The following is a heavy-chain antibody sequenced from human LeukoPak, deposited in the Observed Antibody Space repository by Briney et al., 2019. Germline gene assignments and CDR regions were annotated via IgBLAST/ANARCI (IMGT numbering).Heavy chain of an antibody. CDR3: AHYYRIGLLYPYDY. V-gene: IGHV3-23*01. J-gene: IGHJ4*01. Sequence: GVSLRLSCAASGFTFSSYAMSWVRQAPGKGLEWVSAISGSGGSTYYADSVKGRFTISRDNSKNTLYLQMSSLRAEDTAVHYCAHYYRIGLLYPYDYSGHGTLVTVSS. CDR2: ISGSGGST. D-gene: IGHD3-3*01. CDR1: GFTFSSYA.